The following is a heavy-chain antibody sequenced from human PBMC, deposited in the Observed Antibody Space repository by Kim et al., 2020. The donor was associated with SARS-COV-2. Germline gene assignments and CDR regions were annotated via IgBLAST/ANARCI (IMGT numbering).Heavy chain of an antibody. CDR3: AKMGLGPFIIGTINPLH. CDR2: LSGSSDHT. J-gene: IGHJ4*02. Sequence: GGSLRLSCAASGFTFNIYTMSWVRQAPGKGLEWVSALSGSSDHTCYADSVKGRFTISRDNSKNTLYLQMNSLRAEDTAVYYCAKMGLGPFIIGTINPLHWGQGTLVTVSS. V-gene: IGHV3-23*01. CDR1: GFTFNIYT. D-gene: IGHD2-2*01.